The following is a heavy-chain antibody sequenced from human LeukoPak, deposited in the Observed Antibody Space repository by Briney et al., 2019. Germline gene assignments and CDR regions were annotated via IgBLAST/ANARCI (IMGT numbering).Heavy chain of an antibody. J-gene: IGHJ6*02. D-gene: IGHD2-8*01. Sequence: TMSLTCTVSSGSISSCGSYWTWIPQHPRKGLEWIGYIYYSGSTYYNPSLTSRVTISVDTSKTMFYLNLRSVPAADTAMHYCATTPGYCTHRTCYGSIFAMDVWGQGTTVTVSS. CDR3: ATTPGYCTHRTCYGSIFAMDV. CDR1: SGSISSCGSY. V-gene: IGHV4-31*03. CDR2: IYYSGST.